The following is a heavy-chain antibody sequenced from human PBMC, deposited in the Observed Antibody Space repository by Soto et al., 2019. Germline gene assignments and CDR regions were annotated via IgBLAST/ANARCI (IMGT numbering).Heavy chain of an antibody. J-gene: IGHJ6*02. D-gene: IGHD3-10*01. CDR1: GFTFSSYG. Sequence: GGSLRLSCAASGFTFSSYGMHWVRQAPGKGLGWVAVISYDGSNKYYADSVKGRFTISRDNSKNTLYLQMNSLRAEDTAVYYCAKDRYGSESYYPSDYYYGMDVWGQGTTVTVSS. CDR3: AKDRYGSESYYPSDYYYGMDV. CDR2: ISYDGSNK. V-gene: IGHV3-30*18.